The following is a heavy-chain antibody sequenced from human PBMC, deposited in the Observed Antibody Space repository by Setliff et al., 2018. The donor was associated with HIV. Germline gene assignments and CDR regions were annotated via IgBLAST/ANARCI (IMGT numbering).Heavy chain of an antibody. CDR1: GYSFTTHD. J-gene: IGHJ3*02. Sequence: PRPSVKVSCKASGYSFTTHDINWVRQSPGQGLEWMGWMNPDSGNTFYAQKFKGRVTMTRDTSTNTAYMELSSLTSDDTAVYFCARGSMSMVMFILVSAFDIWGQGTLVTVSS. CDR2: MNPDSGNT. D-gene: IGHD2-21*01. V-gene: IGHV1-8*02. CDR3: ARGSMSMVMFILVSAFDI.